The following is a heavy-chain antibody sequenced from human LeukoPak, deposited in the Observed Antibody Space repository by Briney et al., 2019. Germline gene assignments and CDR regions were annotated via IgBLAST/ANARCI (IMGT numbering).Heavy chain of an antibody. CDR3: ARGSRDGYSFTGGHDY. J-gene: IGHJ4*02. CDR1: GFTFSSYA. Sequence: PGGSLRLSCAASGFTFSSYAMSWVRQAPGKGLVWVSRINSDGSSTSYADSVKGRFTISRDNAKNTLYLQMNSLRAEDTAVYYCARGSRDGYSFTGGHDYWGQGTLVTVSS. V-gene: IGHV3-74*01. CDR2: INSDGSST. D-gene: IGHD5-24*01.